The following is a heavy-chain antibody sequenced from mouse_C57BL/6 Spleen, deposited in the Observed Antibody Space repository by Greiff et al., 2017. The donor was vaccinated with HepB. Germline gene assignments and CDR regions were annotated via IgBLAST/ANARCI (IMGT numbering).Heavy chain of an antibody. J-gene: IGHJ4*01. Sequence: QVQLKQSGPGLVQPSQSLSITCTVSGFSLTSYGVHWVRQSPGKGLEWLGVIWSGGSTDYNAAFISRLSISKDNSKSQVFFKMNSLQADDTAIYYCARVYGRPYAMDYWGQGTSVTVSS. CDR2: IWSGGST. CDR3: ARVYGRPYAMDY. V-gene: IGHV2-2*01. CDR1: GFSLTSYG. D-gene: IGHD1-1*01.